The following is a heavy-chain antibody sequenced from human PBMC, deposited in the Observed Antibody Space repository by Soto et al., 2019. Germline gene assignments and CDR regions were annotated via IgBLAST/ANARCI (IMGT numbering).Heavy chain of an antibody. V-gene: IGHV4-34*01. Sequence: QVQLQQWGAGLLKPSETLSLTSAVYGGSFSGYYWRWIRHPTGKGLEWMGEINHSGSTNYNPCLKSRVTISVDTPKNQFSLTLSSVTAADTAVYCCARGGCLRFLGWGQGNLVTVSS. CDR2: INHSGST. J-gene: IGHJ4*02. CDR3: ARGGCLRFLG. D-gene: IGHD3-3*01. CDR1: GGSFSGYY.